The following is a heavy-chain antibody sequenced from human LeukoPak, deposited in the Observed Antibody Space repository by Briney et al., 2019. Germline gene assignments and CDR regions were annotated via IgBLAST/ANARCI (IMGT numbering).Heavy chain of an antibody. Sequence: SVKVSCKASGGTFSSYAISWVRQAPGQGLEWMGGIIPIFGTANYAQKFQGRVTITADGSTSTAYMELSSLGSEDTAVYYCAREPGIYGRYYWYFDLWGRGTLVTVSS. J-gene: IGHJ2*01. V-gene: IGHV1-69*01. CDR2: IIPIFGTA. CDR3: AREPGIYGRYYWYFDL. D-gene: IGHD2/OR15-2a*01. CDR1: GGTFSSYA.